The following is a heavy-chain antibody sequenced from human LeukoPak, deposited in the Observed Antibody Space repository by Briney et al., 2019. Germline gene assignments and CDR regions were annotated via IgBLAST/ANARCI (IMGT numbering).Heavy chain of an antibody. J-gene: IGHJ6*03. D-gene: IGHD1-20*01. V-gene: IGHV1-18*01. CDR1: GYTFTSYG. CDR2: ISAYNGNT. CDR3: ATNPMTGYHLGDYYYFYVAV. Sequence: ASVKVSCKASGYTFTSYGISWVRQAPGQGLEWMGWISAYNGNTNYAQKLQGRVTMTTDTSTSTAYMELSSLRSEDTAVYYCATNPMTGYHLGDYYYFYVAVWGKGTTVTVS.